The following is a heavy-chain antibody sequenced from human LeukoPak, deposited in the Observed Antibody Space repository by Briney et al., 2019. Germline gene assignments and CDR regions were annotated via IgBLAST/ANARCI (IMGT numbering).Heavy chain of an antibody. V-gene: IGHV1-46*01. CDR3: AREYYYDRHWFDP. CDR2: INPSGGST. J-gene: IGHJ5*02. Sequence: GASVKVSCKASGYTFTSYYMHWGRHAPGQGLEWMGIINPSGGSTSYAQKFQGRVTMTRDTSTSTVYMELSSLRSEDTAVYYCAREYYYDRHWFDPWGQGTLVTVSS. D-gene: IGHD3-22*01. CDR1: GYTFTSYY.